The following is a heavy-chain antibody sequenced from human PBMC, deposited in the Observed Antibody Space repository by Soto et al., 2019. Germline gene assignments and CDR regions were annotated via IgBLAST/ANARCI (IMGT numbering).Heavy chain of an antibody. V-gene: IGHV1-2*02. CDR2: INPNSGGT. CDR1: GYTFTGYY. CDR3: ARGDLGTTWGGMDV. Sequence: ASVKVSCKASGYTFTGYYMHWVRQAPGQGLEWMGWINPNSGGTNYAQKFQGRVTMTRDTSISTAYMELSRLRSDDTAVYYCARGDLGTTWGGMDVWGQGTTVTVSS. D-gene: IGHD1-1*01. J-gene: IGHJ6*02.